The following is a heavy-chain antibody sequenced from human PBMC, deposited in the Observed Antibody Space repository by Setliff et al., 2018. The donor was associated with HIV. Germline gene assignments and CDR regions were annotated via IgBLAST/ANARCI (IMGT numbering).Heavy chain of an antibody. J-gene: IGHJ4*02. V-gene: IGHV4-39*06. CDR1: GGSISSSSYY. D-gene: IGHD5-18*01. Sequence: SETLSLTCTVSGGSISSSSYYWGWVRQPPGKGLEWTGSMYYSGSTYYTPSLKSRITISLDTSKNQFPLRMRSVTAADTAVYYCARVFVDTAVLRVLEYYFDSWGRGTLVTVSS. CDR3: ARVFVDTAVLRVLEYYFDS. CDR2: MYYSGST.